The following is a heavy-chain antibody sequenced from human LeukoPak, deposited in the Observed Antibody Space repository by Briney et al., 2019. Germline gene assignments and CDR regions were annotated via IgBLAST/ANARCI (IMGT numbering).Heavy chain of an antibody. V-gene: IGHV3-74*01. CDR2: INSDGSST. CDR3: ATLPQEARYFDWLFDY. CDR1: GFTFSSYW. J-gene: IGHJ4*02. Sequence: GGSLRLSCAASGFTFSSYWMHWVRQAPGKGLVWVSRINSDGSSTSYADSVKGRFTISRDNSKNTLYLQMNSLRAEDTAVYYCATLPQEARYFDWLFDYWGQGTLVTVSS. D-gene: IGHD3-9*01.